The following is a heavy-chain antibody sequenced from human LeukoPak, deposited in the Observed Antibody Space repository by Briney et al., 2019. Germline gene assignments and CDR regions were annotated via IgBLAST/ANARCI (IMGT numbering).Heavy chain of an antibody. V-gene: IGHV1-18*01. CDR2: ISAYNGNT. Sequence: ASVKVSCKASGYTFTSYGISWVRQAPGQGLEWMGWISAYNGNTNYAQKLQGRVTMTTDTSTSTAYMELRSLRSDDTAVYYCARDPAAAGPYYYGMDVWGQGTTVTVSS. CDR3: ARDPAAAGPYYYGMDV. J-gene: IGHJ6*02. CDR1: GYTFTSYG. D-gene: IGHD6-13*01.